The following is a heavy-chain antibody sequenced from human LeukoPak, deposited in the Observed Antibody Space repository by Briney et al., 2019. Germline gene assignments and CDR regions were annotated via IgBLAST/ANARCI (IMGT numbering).Heavy chain of an antibody. Sequence: ASVKVSCKASGYTFTSYGISWVRQAPGQGLEWMGWISAYNGNTNYAQKLQGRVTMTTDTSTSTAYMELRSLRSDDTAVYYCATVAATTDGYYYGMDVWGQGITVTVSS. CDR2: ISAYNGNT. CDR1: GYTFTSYG. V-gene: IGHV1-18*01. CDR3: ATVAATTDGYYYGMDV. J-gene: IGHJ6*02. D-gene: IGHD2-15*01.